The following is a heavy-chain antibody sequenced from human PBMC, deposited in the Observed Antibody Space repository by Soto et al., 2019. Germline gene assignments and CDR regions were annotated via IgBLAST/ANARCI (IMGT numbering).Heavy chain of an antibody. D-gene: IGHD3-16*01. CDR3: AKGGGGDHGD. J-gene: IGHJ4*02. CDR2: ITTGGENS. CDR1: GFTFSNSD. Sequence: EVQLLESGGGLAQPGGSLRLSCEASGFTFSNSDMCWVRQAPGKGLEWIGSITTGGENSFYADSVKGRFTISRDNSKNPLYLQMNSLRADDPAIYFCAKGGGGDHGDWGQGSPVAVSS. V-gene: IGHV3-23*01.